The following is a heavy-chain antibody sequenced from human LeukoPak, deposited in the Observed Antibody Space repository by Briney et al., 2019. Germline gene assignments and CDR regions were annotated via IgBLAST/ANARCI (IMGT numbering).Heavy chain of an antibody. CDR2: IYPGDSET. Sequence: GESLKISCKGSGYSFTSYWIGWVRQMPGKGLEWMGIIYPGDSETRYSPSFQGQVTISADKSISTAYLQWSSLKASDTAMYYCARHRPYSSGWRHFDYWGQGTLVTVSS. V-gene: IGHV5-51*01. CDR1: GYSFTSYW. D-gene: IGHD6-19*01. CDR3: ARHRPYSSGWRHFDY. J-gene: IGHJ4*02.